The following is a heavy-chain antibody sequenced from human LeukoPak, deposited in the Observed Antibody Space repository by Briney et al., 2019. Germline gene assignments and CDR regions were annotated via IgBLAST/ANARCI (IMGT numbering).Heavy chain of an antibody. CDR3: AKQGAVRQDYYMDV. CDR1: GGSFSSYA. Sequence: SVNVSCKAPGGSFSSYAITWVRQAPGQGLEWMGRIIPIFGTPTYAQKFQGRDTITADMGSNTAYLELTSLTSEDTARYFCAKQGAVRQDYYMDVWGNGTTVLVSS. V-gene: IGHV1-69*06. D-gene: IGHD3-16*01. J-gene: IGHJ6*03. CDR2: IIPIFGTP.